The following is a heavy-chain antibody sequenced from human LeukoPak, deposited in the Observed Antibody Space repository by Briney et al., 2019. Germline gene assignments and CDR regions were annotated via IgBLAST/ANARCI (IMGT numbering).Heavy chain of an antibody. CDR2: ISSSSSYI. Sequence: GGSLRLSCATSGFNFSNYWMTWVRQVPGKGLEWVSSISSSSSYIYYADPVKGRFTISRDNAKNSLYLQMNSLRAEDTAVYYCARDSLMASGWFDPWAQGTLVTVSS. J-gene: IGHJ5*02. CDR3: ARDSLMASGWFDP. V-gene: IGHV3-21*01. CDR1: GFNFSNYW. D-gene: IGHD5-24*01.